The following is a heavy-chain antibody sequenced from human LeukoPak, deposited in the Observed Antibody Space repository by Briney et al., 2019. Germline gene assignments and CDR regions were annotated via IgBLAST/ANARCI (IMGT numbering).Heavy chain of an antibody. D-gene: IGHD4-17*01. V-gene: IGHV3-21*01. CDR2: ISSSSSYI. J-gene: IGHJ6*02. Sequence: GGSLRLSCAASGFTFSSYSMNWVRQAPGKGLEWVSSISSSSSYIYYADSVKGRFTISRDNAKNSLYLQVNSLRAEDTAVYYCARDGTVTTRNYYYGMDVWGQGTTVTVSS. CDR1: GFTFSSYS. CDR3: ARDGTVTTRNYYYGMDV.